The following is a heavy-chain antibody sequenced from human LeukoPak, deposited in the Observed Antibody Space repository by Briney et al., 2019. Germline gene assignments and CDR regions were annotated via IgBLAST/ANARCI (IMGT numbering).Heavy chain of an antibody. CDR2: MSYSGST. Sequence: SSETLSLTCIVSGGSISSYSWSWIRQPPGKGLEWIGLMSYSGSTNYNPSLKSRVSTSVDTSKNQFSLKLTSLTAADTALYFCARHGGETIVAAILHAFDVWGQGTMVTVSS. J-gene: IGHJ3*01. D-gene: IGHD5-12*01. V-gene: IGHV4-59*08. CDR1: GGSISSYS. CDR3: ARHGGETIVAAILHAFDV.